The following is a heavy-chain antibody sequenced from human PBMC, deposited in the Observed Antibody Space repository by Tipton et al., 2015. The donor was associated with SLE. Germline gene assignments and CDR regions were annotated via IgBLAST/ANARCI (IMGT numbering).Heavy chain of an antibody. Sequence: TLSLTCTVSGDSISNYYWTWIRQSPGKGLEWIGYTSGSTNYNPSLKSRVIMSVDTSKNHFSLKLSSVTAADTAVYYCARLRAVFGVVTRRNNWFDPWGQGTLVTVSS. CDR1: GDSISNYY. D-gene: IGHD3-3*01. CDR3: ARLRAVFGVVTRRNNWFDP. V-gene: IGHV4-4*08. CDR2: YTSGST. J-gene: IGHJ5*02.